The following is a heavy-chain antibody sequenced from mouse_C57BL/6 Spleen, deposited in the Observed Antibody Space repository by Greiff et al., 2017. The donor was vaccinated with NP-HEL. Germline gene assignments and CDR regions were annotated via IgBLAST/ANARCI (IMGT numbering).Heavy chain of an antibody. CDR1: GYSFTDYN. Sequence: VQLQQSGPELVKPGASVKISCKASGYSFTDYNMNWVKQSTGKSLEWIGLFNPNYGTTSYNQQFKGKATLTVDQSSSTAYMQLNSLTSDESAVYSGARGGTSSFPLYAMDYWGQGTSVTVSS. D-gene: IGHD3-3*01. CDR2: FNPNYGTT. J-gene: IGHJ4*01. CDR3: ARGGTSSFPLYAMDY. V-gene: IGHV1-39*01.